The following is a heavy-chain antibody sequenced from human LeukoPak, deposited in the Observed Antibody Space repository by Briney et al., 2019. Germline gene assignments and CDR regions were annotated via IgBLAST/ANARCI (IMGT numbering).Heavy chain of an antibody. D-gene: IGHD3-10*01. CDR1: GGSISSSSYY. CDR2: IYYSGCT. J-gene: IGHJ6*03. Sequence: SETLSLTCTVSGGSISSSSYYWGWIRQPPGKGLEWIGSIYYSGCTYYNPSLKSRVTISVDTSKNQFSLKLSSVTAADTAVYYCARHLYYYGSGSYHYYYYYYMDVWGKGTTVTVSS. V-gene: IGHV4-39*01. CDR3: ARHLYYYGSGSYHYYYYYYMDV.